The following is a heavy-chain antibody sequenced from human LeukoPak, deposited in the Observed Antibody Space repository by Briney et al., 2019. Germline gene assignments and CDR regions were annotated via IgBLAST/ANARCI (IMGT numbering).Heavy chain of an antibody. CDR3: AREFEGYSGYAFDY. CDR2: IYYTGTT. V-gene: IGHV4-59*13. CDR1: VDSISVYC. J-gene: IGHJ4*02. D-gene: IGHD5-12*01. Sequence: PSETLSLTCTVSVDSISVYCWSWVRQSPEKGRECLGFIYYTGTTYYNPTLKSRVTISVDTSKNQFSLKLSSVTAADTAVYYCAREFEGYSGYAFDYWGQGTLVTVSS.